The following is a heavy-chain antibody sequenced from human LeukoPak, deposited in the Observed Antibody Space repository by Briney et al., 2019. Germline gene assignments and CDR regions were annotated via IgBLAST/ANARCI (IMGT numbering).Heavy chain of an antibody. V-gene: IGHV3-48*03. CDR2: ISSSGSTI. CDR1: GFTFSSYE. J-gene: IGHJ4*02. CDR3: ARTYYYGSGSLHYFDY. Sequence: GGSLRLSCAASGFTFSSYEMNWVRQAPGKGLEWVSYISSSGSTIYYADSVKGRFTISRDNAKNSLYLQMNSLRAEDTAVYYCARTYYYGSGSLHYFDYWGQGTLVTVSS. D-gene: IGHD3-10*01.